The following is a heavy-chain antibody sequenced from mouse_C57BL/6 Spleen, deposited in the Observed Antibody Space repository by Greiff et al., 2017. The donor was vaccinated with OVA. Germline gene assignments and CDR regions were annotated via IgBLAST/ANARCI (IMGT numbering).Heavy chain of an antibody. Sequence: EVQLVESGGGLVKPGGSLKLSCAASGFTFSSYAMSWVRQTPEKRLEWVATISDGGSYTYYPDNVKGRFTISRDNAKNNLYLQMSHLKSEDTAMYYCAREMGRAMDYWGQGTSVTVSS. CDR3: AREMGRAMDY. CDR2: ISDGGSYT. D-gene: IGHD4-1*01. CDR1: GFTFSSYA. V-gene: IGHV5-4*01. J-gene: IGHJ4*01.